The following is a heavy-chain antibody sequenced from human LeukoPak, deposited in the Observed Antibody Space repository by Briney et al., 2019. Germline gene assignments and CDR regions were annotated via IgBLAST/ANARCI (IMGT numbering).Heavy chain of an antibody. Sequence: GGSLRLSCAASGFTFSSYSMNWVRQAPGEGLEWVSYISSSSSTIYYADSVKGRFTIYRDNAKNSLYLQMNSLRAEDTAVYYCARDESTYYYDSSGYTYYFDYWGQGTLVTVSS. V-gene: IGHV3-48*01. D-gene: IGHD3-22*01. CDR3: ARDESTYYYDSSGYTYYFDY. CDR2: ISSSSSTI. CDR1: GFTFSSYS. J-gene: IGHJ4*02.